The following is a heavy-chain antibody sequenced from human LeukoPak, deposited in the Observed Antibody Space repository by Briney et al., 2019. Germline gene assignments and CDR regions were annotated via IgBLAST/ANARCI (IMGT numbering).Heavy chain of an antibody. CDR1: GGSISSYY. D-gene: IGHD2-2*01. CDR3: ARDRVVVPAANFPYHYYGMDV. J-gene: IGHJ6*02. Sequence: PSETLSLTCTVSGGSISSYYWSWIRQPPGKGLEWIGYIYYSGSTNYNPSLKSRVTISVDTSKNQFSLKLSSVTAADTAVYYCARDRVVVPAANFPYHYYGMDVWGQGTTVTVSS. V-gene: IGHV4-59*01. CDR2: IYYSGST.